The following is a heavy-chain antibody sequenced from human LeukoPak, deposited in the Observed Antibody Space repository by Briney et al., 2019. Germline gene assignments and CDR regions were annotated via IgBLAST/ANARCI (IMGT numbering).Heavy chain of an antibody. CDR1: GGPISSYY. D-gene: IGHD3-16*02. CDR2: IYYSGST. J-gene: IGHJ3*02. Sequence: KTSETLSLTCTVSGGPISSYYWSWIRQPPGKGLEWIGYIYYSGSTNYNPSLKSRVTISVDTSKNQFSLKLSSVTAADTAVYYCASGHGGFRLGELSSPGASDNWGQGTMVTVSS. V-gene: IGHV4-59*01. CDR3: ASGHGGFRLGELSSPGASDN.